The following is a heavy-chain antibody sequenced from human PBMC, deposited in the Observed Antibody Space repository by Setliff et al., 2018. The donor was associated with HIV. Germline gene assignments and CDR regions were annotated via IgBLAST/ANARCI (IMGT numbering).Heavy chain of an antibody. J-gene: IGHJ4*02. Sequence: ASVKVSCKASGYTFTSYGISWLRQAPGQGLEWMGWISGYSGNTNYAQKFQDRVTMTRDTSISTAYMELSGLRSDDTAMYYCARQLSNSLDHWGQGTLVTVSS. CDR1: GYTFTSYG. V-gene: IGHV1-18*01. D-gene: IGHD7-27*01. CDR2: ISGYSGNT. CDR3: ARQLSNSLDH.